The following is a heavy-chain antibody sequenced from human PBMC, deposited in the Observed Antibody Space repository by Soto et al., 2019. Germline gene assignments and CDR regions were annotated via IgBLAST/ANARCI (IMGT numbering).Heavy chain of an antibody. CDR3: ATRSGSGSYYGVDYFDY. CDR1: GGSISSYY. J-gene: IGHJ4*02. Sequence: QVQLQESGPGLVKPSETLSLTCTVSGGSISSYYWSWIRQPAGKGLEWIGRIYTSGSTNYNPSLKSRVTMSVDTSKNQFSLKLSSVTAADTAVYYCATRSGSGSYYGVDYFDYWGQGTLFTVSS. V-gene: IGHV4-4*07. D-gene: IGHD3-10*01. CDR2: IYTSGST.